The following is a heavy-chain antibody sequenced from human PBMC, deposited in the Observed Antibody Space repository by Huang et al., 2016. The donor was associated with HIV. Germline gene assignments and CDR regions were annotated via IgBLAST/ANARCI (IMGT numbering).Heavy chain of an antibody. Sequence: QVQLQESGPGLVKPSETLSLTCTVSGDSVSSGSYYWSWIRQPPGKGLEWIGYIHSSAKSNYNPSLKSRVSMSIDTPKNQFSLRLTSVTTADTAVYYCATEPFHKAGWDPPDLWGQGTLVTVSS. J-gene: IGHJ4*02. CDR2: IHSSAKS. CDR3: ATEPFHKAGWDPPDL. V-gene: IGHV4-61*01. D-gene: IGHD6-19*01. CDR1: GDSVSSGSYY.